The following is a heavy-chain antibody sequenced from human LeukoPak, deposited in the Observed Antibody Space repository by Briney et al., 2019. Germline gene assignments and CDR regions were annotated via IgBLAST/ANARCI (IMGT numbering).Heavy chain of an antibody. D-gene: IGHD6-6*01. CDR1: GFTFTTYT. CDR2: ISSSSSYI. Sequence: AGGSLRLSCAASGFTFTTYTMNWVRQAPGKGLECVSSISSSSSYINYADSVKGRFTISRGNAKNSLYLQMNSLRAEDTAVYYCARDLESIAGIDYWGQGTLVTVSS. V-gene: IGHV3-21*01. J-gene: IGHJ4*02. CDR3: ARDLESIAGIDY.